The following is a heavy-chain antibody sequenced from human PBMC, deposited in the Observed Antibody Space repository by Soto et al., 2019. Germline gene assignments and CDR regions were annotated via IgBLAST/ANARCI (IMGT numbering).Heavy chain of an antibody. J-gene: IGHJ4*02. CDR1: GYTFTNYY. Sequence: QVQLMQSGAEVKKPGASVRVSCKASGYTFTNYYVHWVRQAPGQGREWMGFINPNGGSTTYAQKFQGRFTVTTDTSTRTVYMQLSSLRSEDTAVFYCARSAPYDYWGQGTLVTVSS. V-gene: IGHV1-46*01. CDR2: INPNGGST. CDR3: ARSAPYDY.